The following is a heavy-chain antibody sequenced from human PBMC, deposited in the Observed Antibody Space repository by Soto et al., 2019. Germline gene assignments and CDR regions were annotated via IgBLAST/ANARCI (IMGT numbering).Heavy chain of an antibody. V-gene: IGHV1-58*01. J-gene: IGHJ4*02. CDR2: IVVGSGNT. CDR1: GFTFTSSA. Sequence: ASVKVSCKASGFTFTSSAVQWVRQARGQRLEWIGWIVVGSGNTNYAQKFQERVTITRGMSTSTAYMELSSLRSEDTAVYYCAAGLSADYFDYWGQGTLVTAPQ. CDR3: AAGLSADYFDY.